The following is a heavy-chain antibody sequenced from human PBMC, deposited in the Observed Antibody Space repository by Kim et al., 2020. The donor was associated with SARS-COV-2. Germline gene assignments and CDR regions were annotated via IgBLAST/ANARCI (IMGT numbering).Heavy chain of an antibody. CDR3: ARQAMEEDAFDI. J-gene: IGHJ3*02. D-gene: IGHD5-18*01. V-gene: IGHV6-1*01. Sequence: DYAVSVKSRITINPDTSKNQFSLQLTSVTPEDTAVYYCARQAMEEDAFDIWGQGTMVTVSS.